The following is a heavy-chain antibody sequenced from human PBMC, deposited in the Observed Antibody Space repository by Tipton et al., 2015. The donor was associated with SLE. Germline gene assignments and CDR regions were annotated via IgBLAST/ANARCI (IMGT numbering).Heavy chain of an antibody. CDR2: ITSSGNT. CDR3: AKDMGTTGEVDWYFGL. J-gene: IGHJ2*01. CDR1: GFTFNDFA. V-gene: IGHV3-64*02. Sequence: SLRLSCAASGFTFNDFAIHWIRQAPGKGLEYVSAITSSGNTYYADAVKGRFTISRDNSKNTLDLQMGSLRAEDTALYYCAKDMGTTGEVDWYFGLWGRGTLVTISS. D-gene: IGHD7-27*01.